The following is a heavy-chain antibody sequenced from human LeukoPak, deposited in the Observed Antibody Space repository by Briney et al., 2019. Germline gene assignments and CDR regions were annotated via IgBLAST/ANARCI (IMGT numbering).Heavy chain of an antibody. CDR3: ARGSSTWNYFQNYFDY. CDR1: GW. Sequence: GGSLRLSCAASGWMHWVRQAPGKGLVWVSGINHDGTGTYYADSVKGRFTISRDNAKNTVYLQMNSLRAEDTAVYYCARGSSTWNYFQNYFDYWGQGTLVTVSS. CDR2: INHDGTGT. J-gene: IGHJ4*02. V-gene: IGHV3-74*01. D-gene: IGHD1-7*01.